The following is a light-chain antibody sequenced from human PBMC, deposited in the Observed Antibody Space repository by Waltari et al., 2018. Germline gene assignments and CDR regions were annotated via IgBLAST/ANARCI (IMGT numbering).Light chain of an antibody. Sequence: SYELTQPPSVSVSPGQTASITCSGDKLGDKYACWYQQKPGQSPVLVIYQDSKRPTGIPERLSGSNSGNTATLTISGTQAMDEADSYCQAWDSSAVVFGGRTKLTVL. J-gene: IGLJ2*01. V-gene: IGLV3-1*01. CDR2: QDS. CDR3: QAWDSSAVV. CDR1: KLGDKY.